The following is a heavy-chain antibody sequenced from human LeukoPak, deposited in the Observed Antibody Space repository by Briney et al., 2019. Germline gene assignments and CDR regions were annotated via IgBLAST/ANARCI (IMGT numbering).Heavy chain of an antibody. Sequence: PGGSLRLSCAASGFTFSSYAMHWVRQAPGKGLEWVAVISYDGSNKYYADSVKGRFTISRDNSKNTLYLRMNSLRAEDTAVYYCAREYYLGAFDIWGQGTMVTVSS. CDR2: ISYDGSNK. D-gene: IGHD3-10*01. CDR3: AREYYLGAFDI. CDR1: GFTFSSYA. J-gene: IGHJ3*02. V-gene: IGHV3-30*04.